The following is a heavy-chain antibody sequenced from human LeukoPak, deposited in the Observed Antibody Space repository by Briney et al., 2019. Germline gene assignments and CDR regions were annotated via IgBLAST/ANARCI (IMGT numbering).Heavy chain of an antibody. CDR2: IYWDDDK. J-gene: IGHJ5*02. Sequence: SGPTLVNPTQTLTLTCTFSGFSLSTSGVGVGWIRQPPGKALEWLALIYWDDDKRYSPSLKSRLTITKDTSKNQVVLTMTNMDPVDTATYYCAYITRGTTVTTLYWFDPWGQGTLVTVSS. CDR1: GFSLSTSGVG. CDR3: AYITRGTTVTTLYWFDP. D-gene: IGHD4-17*01. V-gene: IGHV2-5*02.